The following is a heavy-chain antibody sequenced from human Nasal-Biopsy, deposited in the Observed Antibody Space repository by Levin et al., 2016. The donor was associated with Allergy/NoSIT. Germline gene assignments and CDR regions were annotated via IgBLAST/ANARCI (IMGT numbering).Heavy chain of an antibody. CDR1: GYTFTSHD. CDR3: ASQPYNSGRIYGLDV. V-gene: IGHV1-69*13. Sequence: SVKVSCKASGYTFTSHDIKWMRQASGQGLEWMGGIIPVFGTPKDAQKFQGRVTITADESTSTAYMELSSLRSEDTGVYYCASQPYNSGRIYGLDVWGQGTTVTVSS. D-gene: IGHD3-10*01. CDR2: IIPVFGTP. J-gene: IGHJ6*02.